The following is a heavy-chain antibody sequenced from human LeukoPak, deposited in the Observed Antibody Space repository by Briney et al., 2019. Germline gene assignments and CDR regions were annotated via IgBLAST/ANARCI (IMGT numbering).Heavy chain of an antibody. CDR1: GYTFTSYG. CDR2: IIPILGIA. D-gene: IGHD6-6*01. Sequence: GASVRVSCKASGYTFTSYGISWVRQAPGQGLEWMGRIIPILGIANYAQKFQGRVTITADKSTSTAYMELSSLRSEDTAVYYCASLPRARDAFDIWGQGTMVTVSS. V-gene: IGHV1-69*04. J-gene: IGHJ3*02. CDR3: ASLPRARDAFDI.